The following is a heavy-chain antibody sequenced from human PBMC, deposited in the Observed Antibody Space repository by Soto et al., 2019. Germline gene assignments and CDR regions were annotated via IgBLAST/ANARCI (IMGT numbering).Heavy chain of an antibody. Sequence: TSETLSLTCAVYGGSFSGYYWSWIRQPPGKGLEWIGEINHSGSTNYNPSLKSRVTISVDTSKNQFSLKLSSVTAADTAVYYCMLGSGWKDFDYWGQGTLVTVSS. CDR1: GGSFSGYY. V-gene: IGHV4-34*01. J-gene: IGHJ4*02. D-gene: IGHD3-22*01. CDR3: MLGSGWKDFDY. CDR2: INHSGST.